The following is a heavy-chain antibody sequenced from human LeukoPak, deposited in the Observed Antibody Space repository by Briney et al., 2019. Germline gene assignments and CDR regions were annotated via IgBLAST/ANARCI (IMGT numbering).Heavy chain of an antibody. CDR3: ARSAVQGGVWV. V-gene: IGHV5-51*01. J-gene: IGHJ4*02. CDR1: GYNFTSYW. CDR2: IYPGDSDT. D-gene: IGHD3-16*01. Sequence: GESLKISCQGSGYNFTSYWIGWVRQMPGKGLEWMGIIYPGDSDTRYSPSVQGQVTISADKSNSTAYLQWSRLKASDTAMYYCARSAVQGGVWVWGQGTLVTVSS.